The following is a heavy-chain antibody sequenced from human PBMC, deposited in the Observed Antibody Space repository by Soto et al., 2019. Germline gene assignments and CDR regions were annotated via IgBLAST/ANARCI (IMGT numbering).Heavy chain of an antibody. V-gene: IGHV1-69*01. CDR1: GGTFSSYA. CDR2: IIPIFGTA. J-gene: IGHJ4*02. D-gene: IGHD3-22*01. Sequence: QVQLVQSGAEVKKPGSSVKVSCKASGGTFSSYAISWVRQAPGQGLEWTGGIIPIFGTANYAQKFQGRVTITADESTSTAYMELSSLRSEDTAVYYCARAALYDSSGYYRAYFDYWGQGTLVTVSS. CDR3: ARAALYDSSGYYRAYFDY.